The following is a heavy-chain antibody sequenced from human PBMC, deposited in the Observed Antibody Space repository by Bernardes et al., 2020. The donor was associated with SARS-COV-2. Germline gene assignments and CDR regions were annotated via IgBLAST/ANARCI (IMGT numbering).Heavy chain of an antibody. Sequence: SETLSLTCTVSGDSMSSRRYYWGWIRQPPGKGLEWIGSISYSGSTNYNPSLNSRVTISVDTSKQQFSLKLSSVTAADTAVYFCARQIDSWHFVVVVSVPRGEPFYVESWGQGALVTVSS. D-gene: IGHD2-21*01. CDR1: GDSMSSRRYY. V-gene: IGHV4-39*01. J-gene: IGHJ4*02. CDR3: ARQIDSWHFVVVVSVPRGEPFYVES. CDR2: ISYSGST.